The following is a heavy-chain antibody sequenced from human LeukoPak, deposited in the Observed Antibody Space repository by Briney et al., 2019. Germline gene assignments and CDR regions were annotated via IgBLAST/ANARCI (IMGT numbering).Heavy chain of an antibody. CDR1: GITFSSYE. V-gene: IGHV3-48*03. D-gene: IGHD3-22*01. Sequence: GGSLRLSCAASGITFSSYEMNWVRKAPGKGLEWVSYISSSGSTIYYADSVKGRFTISRDNAKNSLYLQMNSLRAEDTAVYYCARDLRDSSGYSPFDYWGQGTLVTVSS. CDR2: ISSSGSTI. J-gene: IGHJ4*02. CDR3: ARDLRDSSGYSPFDY.